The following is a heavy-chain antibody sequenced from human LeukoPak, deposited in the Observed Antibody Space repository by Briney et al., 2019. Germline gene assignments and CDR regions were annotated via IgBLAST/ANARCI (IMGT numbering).Heavy chain of an antibody. D-gene: IGHD2-2*02. V-gene: IGHV3-23*01. CDR2: ITGSGGTT. J-gene: IGHJ4*02. CDR3: ARDGVVLVAIWVN. Sequence: GGSLRLSCAASGFTFSNFAMSWVRQAPGKGLQWVSTITGSGGTTYYADSVKGRFTISRDTSKNTLYLQMNSLRAEDTAVYYCARDGVVLVAIWVNWGQGTLVTVSS. CDR1: GFTFSNFA.